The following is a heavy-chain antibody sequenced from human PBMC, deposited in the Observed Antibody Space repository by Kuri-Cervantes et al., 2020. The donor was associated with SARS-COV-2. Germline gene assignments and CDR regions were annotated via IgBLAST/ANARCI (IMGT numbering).Heavy chain of an antibody. V-gene: IGHV2-70*11. Sequence: SGPTLVKPTQTLTLTCTFSGFSLSTSGVCVSWIRQPPGKALEWLARIDWDDDKYYSTSLKTRLTISKDASKNQVVLTMTNMDPVDTATYYCARSTNPSSSGNWFDPWGQGTLVTVSS. CDR3: ARSTNPSSSGNWFDP. CDR2: IDWDDDK. J-gene: IGHJ5*02. D-gene: IGHD6-6*01. CDR1: GFSLSTSGVC.